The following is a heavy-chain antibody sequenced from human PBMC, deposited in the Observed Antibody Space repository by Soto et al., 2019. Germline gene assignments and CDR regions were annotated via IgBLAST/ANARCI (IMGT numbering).Heavy chain of an antibody. Sequence: QVQLVESGGGVVQPGRSLRLSCAASGFTFSNSAIHWVRQAPDKGLEWVAVISSDGSHKYYVDSVRDRFTISRDNSKNTLYLQMNSLRAEDTAVYYCARAYCRSTRCYLYYYAMDVWGQGTTVTVSS. D-gene: IGHD2-2*01. CDR2: ISSDGSHK. CDR1: GFTFSNSA. J-gene: IGHJ6*02. V-gene: IGHV3-30-3*01. CDR3: ARAYCRSTRCYLYYYAMDV.